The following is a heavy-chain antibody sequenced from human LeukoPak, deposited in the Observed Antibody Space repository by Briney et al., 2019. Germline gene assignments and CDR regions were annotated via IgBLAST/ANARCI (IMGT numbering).Heavy chain of an antibody. J-gene: IGHJ4*02. CDR3: ARGFYDSSGYSPY. V-gene: IGHV1-18*04. D-gene: IGHD3-22*01. Sequence: ASVKVSCKTSGYTFTNFYMHWVRQAPGQGLEWMGWISAYNGNTNYAQKLQGRVTMTTDTSTSTAYMELRSLRSDDTAVYYCARGFYDSSGYSPYWGQGTLVTVSS. CDR2: ISAYNGNT. CDR1: GYTFTNFY.